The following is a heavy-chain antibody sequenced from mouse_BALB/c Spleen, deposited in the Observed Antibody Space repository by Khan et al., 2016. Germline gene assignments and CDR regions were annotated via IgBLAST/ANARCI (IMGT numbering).Heavy chain of an antibody. J-gene: IGHJ2*01. CDR3: ARGPPYYDYDEGY. CDR1: GFTFTDYY. Sequence: EVELVESGGGLVQPGGSLRLSCATSGFTFTDYYMSWVRQPPGKALEWLGFIRNKANGYTTEYSASVKGRFTISRDNSQSILYRQMNTLRAEDSATYYCARGPPYYDYDEGYWGQGTTLTVSS. CDR2: IRNKANGYTT. D-gene: IGHD2-4*01. V-gene: IGHV7-3*02.